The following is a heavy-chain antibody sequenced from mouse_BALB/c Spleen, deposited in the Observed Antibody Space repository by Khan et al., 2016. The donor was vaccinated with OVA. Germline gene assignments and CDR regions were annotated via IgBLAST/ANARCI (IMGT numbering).Heavy chain of an antibody. CDR2: ISSGGSYT. D-gene: IGHD1-1*01. Sequence: EVQLQESGGDLVKPGGSLKLSCATSGFTFSTYGMSWVRQTPDKRLEWVAAISSGGSYTYYPGSVKGRFTISRDNANNTLYLQMSSLKSEDTAIYYCTRLAYYYNSEGFAYWGQGTLVTVSA. CDR1: GFTFSTYG. V-gene: IGHV5-6*01. J-gene: IGHJ3*01. CDR3: TRLAYYYNSEGFAY.